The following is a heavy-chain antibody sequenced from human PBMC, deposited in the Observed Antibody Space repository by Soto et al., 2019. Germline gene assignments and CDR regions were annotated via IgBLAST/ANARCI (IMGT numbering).Heavy chain of an antibody. J-gene: IGHJ4*02. V-gene: IGHV4-31*03. CDR2: IYYSGST. CDR3: AREPLP. CDR1: ARPLSRCSYY. Sequence: TLSLTCNFSARPLSRCSYYWNWIRQHPGKGLEWIGYIYYSGSTYYNPSLKSRVTISVDTSKNQFSLKLNSVTAAYTAGYYRAREPLPWGQATVLSV.